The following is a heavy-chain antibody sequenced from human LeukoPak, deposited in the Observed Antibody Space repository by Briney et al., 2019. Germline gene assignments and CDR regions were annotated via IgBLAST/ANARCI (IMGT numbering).Heavy chain of an antibody. CDR3: ARGGDNLTGLSDY. D-gene: IGHD3-9*01. V-gene: IGHV3-21*01. CDR1: GFTFSSYS. Sequence: GGSLRLSCAASGFTFSSYSMNWVRQAPGKGLEWVSSISSSSSYIYYADSVKGRFTISRDNAKNSLYLQMNSLRAEDTAVYYCARGGDNLTGLSDYWGQGTLVTVSS. CDR2: ISSSSSYI. J-gene: IGHJ4*02.